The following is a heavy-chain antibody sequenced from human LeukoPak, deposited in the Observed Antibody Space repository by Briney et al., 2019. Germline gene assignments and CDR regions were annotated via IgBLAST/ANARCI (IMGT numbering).Heavy chain of an antibody. Sequence: ASVKVSCKASGYTFTSYGISWVRHAPGQGLELMGWISAYNGNTNYAQKLQGIVTMTTDTSTSTAYMELRSLRSDDTAVYYCARDPHYYDSSGYSDAFDIWGQGTMVTVSS. V-gene: IGHV1-18*01. CDR1: GYTFTSYG. J-gene: IGHJ3*02. CDR2: ISAYNGNT. CDR3: ARDPHYYDSSGYSDAFDI. D-gene: IGHD3-22*01.